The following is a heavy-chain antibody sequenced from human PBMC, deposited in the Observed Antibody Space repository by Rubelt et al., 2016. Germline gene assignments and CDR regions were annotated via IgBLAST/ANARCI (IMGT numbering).Heavy chain of an antibody. Sequence: QVQLQQWGAGLLKPSETLSLTCAVYGGPFSGYYWSWLRQPPGTGLEWIGEINHSGSTNHNPSLKSRVTISVDTSENQCSRERSAVTAADAAVYYCARGLARAAAAPRRFWFDAWGQGTLVTVSS. CDR3: ARGLARAAAAPRRFWFDA. CDR2: INHSGST. D-gene: IGHD6-13*01. CDR1: GGPFSGYY. J-gene: IGHJ5*02. V-gene: IGHV4-34*01.